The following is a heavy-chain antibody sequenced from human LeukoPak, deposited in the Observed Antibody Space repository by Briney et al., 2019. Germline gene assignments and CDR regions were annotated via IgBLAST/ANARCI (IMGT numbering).Heavy chain of an antibody. J-gene: IGHJ1*01. Sequence: ASVKVSCKASGYIFTGYQMHWVRQAPGQGLEWMGWINPNSGVTNYAQKFQGRVTMTRDTSITTVYMELSRLRSDDTAVYYCARPGGHDFQYWGQGTLVTVSS. V-gene: IGHV1-2*02. CDR2: INPNSGVT. D-gene: IGHD2-8*02. CDR1: GYIFTGYQ. CDR3: ARPGGHDFQY.